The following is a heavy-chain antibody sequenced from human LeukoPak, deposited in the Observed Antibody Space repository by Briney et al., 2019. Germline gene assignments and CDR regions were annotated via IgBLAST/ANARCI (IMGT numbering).Heavy chain of an antibody. CDR1: GGSISSGDYY. CDR2: IYYSGST. CDR3: ARGIVVVPAAMAWFDP. Sequence: PSQTLSLTCTVPGGSISSGDYYWSWIRQPPGKGLEWIGYIYYSGSTYYNPSLKSRVTISVDTSKNQFSLKLSSVTAADTAVYYCARGIVVVPAAMAWFDPWGQGTLVTVSS. V-gene: IGHV4-30-4*08. D-gene: IGHD2-2*01. J-gene: IGHJ5*02.